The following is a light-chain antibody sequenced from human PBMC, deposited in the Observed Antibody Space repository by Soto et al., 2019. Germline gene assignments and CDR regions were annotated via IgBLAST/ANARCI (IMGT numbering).Light chain of an antibody. J-gene: IGLJ2*01. V-gene: IGLV4-60*02. CDR1: SGHSSYI. CDR3: SSYAGSNNLV. Sequence: QSVLTQSSSASASLGSSVKPTCTLSSGHSSYIIAWHQQQPGKAPRYLMKLEGSGSYNKGSGVPDRFSGSSSGADRYLTISNLQFEDEADYYCSSYAGSNNLVFGGGTKLTVL. CDR2: LEGSGSY.